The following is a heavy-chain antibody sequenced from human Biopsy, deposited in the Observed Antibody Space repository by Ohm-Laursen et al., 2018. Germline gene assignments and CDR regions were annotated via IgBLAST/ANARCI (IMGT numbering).Heavy chain of an antibody. D-gene: IGHD3-10*01. CDR2: IRSKAKSYAT. Sequence: SLRLSCAAPGFTFSASAVHWVRQASGKGLEWVGRIRSKAKSYATAYAASATGRFTISRDDSKNTTYLQMNSLKTEDTAVYYCTLEGAGFDNWGQGTLVTVSS. J-gene: IGHJ4*02. V-gene: IGHV3-73*01. CDR1: GFTFSASA. CDR3: TLEGAGFDN.